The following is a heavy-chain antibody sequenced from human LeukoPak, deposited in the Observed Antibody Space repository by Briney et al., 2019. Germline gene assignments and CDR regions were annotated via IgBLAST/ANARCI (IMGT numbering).Heavy chain of an antibody. V-gene: IGHV6-1*01. CDR2: TYYRSKWYY. J-gene: IGHJ4*02. CDR3: ARQGGAGRSVDY. D-gene: IGHD1-26*01. CDR1: GDSVSSNSAA. Sequence: SQTLSLTCAISGDSVSSNSAAWNWIRQSPSRGLERLGRTYYRSKWYYDYAPSVKSRTTINPDTSKNQFSLQLSSVTPEDTAVYYCARQGGAGRSVDYWGQGTLVTVSS.